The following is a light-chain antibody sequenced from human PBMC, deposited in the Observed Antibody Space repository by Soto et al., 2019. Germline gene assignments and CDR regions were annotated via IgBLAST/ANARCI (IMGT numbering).Light chain of an antibody. Sequence: EIVLTQSPGTLSVSPGERATLSCRASQSVSSSYLAWYQQKPGQATSLLIYGASRKATVLPDRFSGSGSGTDFTLTINVLEPEDFAMYYCQHEGSSPLTFGQGTRREIK. J-gene: IGKJ5*01. CDR2: GAS. CDR3: QHEGSSPLT. CDR1: QSVSSSY. V-gene: IGKV3-20*01.